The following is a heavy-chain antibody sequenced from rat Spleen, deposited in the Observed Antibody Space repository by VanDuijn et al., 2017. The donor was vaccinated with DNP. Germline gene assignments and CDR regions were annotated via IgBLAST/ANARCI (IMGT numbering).Heavy chain of an antibody. D-gene: IGHD1-1*01. V-gene: IGHV5-25*01. CDR3: AKHGVTRAFDY. CDR2: ITSGGSNT. J-gene: IGHJ2*01. Sequence: EVQLVESGGGLVQPGRSLKLSCAASGFTFSSFAMAWVRQAPKKGLEWVATITSGGSNTYYPDSVKGRFTISRDNAKSTLYLQMDSLRSEDTATYYCAKHGVTRAFDYWGQGVMVTVSS. CDR1: GFTFSSFA.